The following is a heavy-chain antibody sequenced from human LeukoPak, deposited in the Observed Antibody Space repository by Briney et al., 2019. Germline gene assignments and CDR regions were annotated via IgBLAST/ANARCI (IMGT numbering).Heavy chain of an antibody. Sequence: ASVKVSCKASGYTFTSYGISWVRQAPGQGLEWMGWINPNSGGTNYAQKFQGRVTMTRDTSISTAYMELSRLRSDDTAVYYCARDTRLRLGELSFGGQGTLVTVSS. CDR1: GYTFTSYG. CDR2: INPNSGGT. D-gene: IGHD3-16*02. CDR3: ARDTRLRLGELSF. J-gene: IGHJ4*02. V-gene: IGHV1-2*02.